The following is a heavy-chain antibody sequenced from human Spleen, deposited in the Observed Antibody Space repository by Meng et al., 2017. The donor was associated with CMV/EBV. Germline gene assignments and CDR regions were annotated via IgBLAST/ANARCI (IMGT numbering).Heavy chain of an antibody. D-gene: IGHD3-9*01. CDR1: GGSISSSDYY. J-gene: IGHJ4*02. CDR2: IYYSGST. Sequence: SETLSLTCSVSGGSISSSDYYWGWIRQPPGKGLEWIGSIYYSGSTYYNPSLESRVTISVDTSKNQFSLKLSSVTAADTAVYYCARDNDWGPDYWGQGTLVTVSS. CDR3: ARDNDWGPDY. V-gene: IGHV4-39*07.